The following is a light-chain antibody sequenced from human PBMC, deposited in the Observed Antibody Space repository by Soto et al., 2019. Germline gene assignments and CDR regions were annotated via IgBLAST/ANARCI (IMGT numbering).Light chain of an antibody. CDR2: AAS. Sequence: DIQLTQSPSFLSASGGDRVTITCRASQGISSYLAWYQQKPGKAPKLLIYAASTLQSGVPSRFSGSGSGTDFTLTISRLEPEDFAVYYCQQYGSSPRVTFGQGTRLEIK. J-gene: IGKJ5*01. CDR1: QGISSY. CDR3: QQYGSSPRVT. V-gene: IGKV1-9*01.